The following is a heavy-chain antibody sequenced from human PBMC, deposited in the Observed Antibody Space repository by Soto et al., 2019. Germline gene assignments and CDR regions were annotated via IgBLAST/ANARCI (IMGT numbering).Heavy chain of an antibody. CDR2: INRNGGST. CDR3: GRGGVGYVFDY. D-gene: IGHD5-12*01. V-gene: IGHV3-64*01. Sequence: HRIRQAPGKGLEYVSTINRNGGSTYYANSVKGRFTISRDNSKNTLYLQMGSLRAEDMAVYYCGRGGVGYVFDYRLHGTSVTVSS. J-gene: IGHJ4*01.